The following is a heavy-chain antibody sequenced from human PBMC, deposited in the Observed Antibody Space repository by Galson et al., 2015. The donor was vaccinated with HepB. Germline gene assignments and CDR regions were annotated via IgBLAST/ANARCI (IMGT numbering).Heavy chain of an antibody. V-gene: IGHV1-18*01. J-gene: IGHJ4*02. Sequence: QSGAEVKKPGASVKVSCKASGYTFSRYRISWVRQAPGQGLEWMGWINTYNGNTNYAKDHQGRVTLTTDTSTSTAYLDLRSLRSDDTAVYYCATGGMATIGGPTFDYWGQGTLVTVSS. CDR3: ATGGMATIGGPTFDY. CDR1: GYTFSRYR. CDR2: INTYNGNT. D-gene: IGHD5-24*01.